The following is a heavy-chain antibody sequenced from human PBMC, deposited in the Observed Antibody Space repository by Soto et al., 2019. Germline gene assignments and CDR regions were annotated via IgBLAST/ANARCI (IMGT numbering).Heavy chain of an antibody. V-gene: IGHV1-69*13. CDR1: GGTFSSYA. D-gene: IGHD2-21*02. CDR2: IIPIFGTA. J-gene: IGHJ4*02. Sequence: GASVKVSCKASGGTFSSYAISWVRQAPGQGLEWMGGIIPIFGTANYAQKFQGRVTITADESTSTAYMELSSLRSEDTAVYYCARAGTAYCGGDCYSGFDYWGQGTLVTVSS. CDR3: ARAGTAYCGGDCYSGFDY.